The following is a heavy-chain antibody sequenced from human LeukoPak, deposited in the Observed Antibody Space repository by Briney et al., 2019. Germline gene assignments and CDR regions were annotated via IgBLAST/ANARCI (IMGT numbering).Heavy chain of an antibody. CDR1: GGSISSYY. D-gene: IGHD5-18*01. J-gene: IGHJ1*01. CDR3: ARDGYVDTAMVAPD. Sequence: SETLSLTCTVSGGSISSYYWSWIRQPPGKGLEWIGYIYYSGSTNYNPSLKSRVTISVDTSKNQFSLKLSSVTAADTAVYYCARDGYVDTAMVAPDWGQGTLVTVSS. CDR2: IYYSGST. V-gene: IGHV4-59*12.